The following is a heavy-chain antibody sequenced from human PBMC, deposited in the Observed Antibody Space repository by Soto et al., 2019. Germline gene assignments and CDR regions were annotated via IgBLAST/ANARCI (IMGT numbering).Heavy chain of an antibody. D-gene: IGHD4-17*01. J-gene: IGHJ4*02. CDR1: GGSISSYY. V-gene: IGHV4-59*01. CDR2: IYYSGST. Sequence: SETLSLTCTVSGGSISSYYWSWIRQPPGNGLEWIGYIYYSGSTNYNPSLKSRVTISVDTSKNQFSLKLSSVTAADTAVYYCARGPPSANDYGDYYPSGFVYWGQGTLVTSPQ. CDR3: ARGPPSANDYGDYYPSGFVY.